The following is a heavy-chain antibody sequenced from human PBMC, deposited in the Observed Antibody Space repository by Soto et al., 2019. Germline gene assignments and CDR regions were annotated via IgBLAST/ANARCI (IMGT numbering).Heavy chain of an antibody. J-gene: IGHJ5*02. Sequence: QVQLVQSGAEVKKPGASVKVSCKASGYTFTSYDINWVRQATGQGLEWMGWMNPNSGNTGYAQKFQGRVTMTRNTSIXKAXMXQSSLRSEDTAVYYCARGQEMQRWLATWWDNYWFDPWGQGTLVTVSS. CDR2: MNPNSGNT. D-gene: IGHD6-19*01. CDR3: ARGQEMQRWLATWWDNYWFDP. CDR1: GYTFTSYD. V-gene: IGHV1-8*01.